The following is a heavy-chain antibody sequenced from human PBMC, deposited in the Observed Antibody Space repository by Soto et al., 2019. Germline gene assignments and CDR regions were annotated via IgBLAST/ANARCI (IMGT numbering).Heavy chain of an antibody. CDR1: GFTLNTFA. CDR3: ANDPITMIVVGNFDY. CDR2: ISSSGDST. Sequence: EVQLSEAGGGLVQPGGSLRLSCAASGFTLNTFAMHWVRQAPGKGLEWVSAISSSGDSTYYADSVKGRFTISRHNSKNTLYLQMNSLRAEDTDVYYCANDPITMIVVGNFDYWGQGTLVTVSS. J-gene: IGHJ4*02. D-gene: IGHD3-22*01. V-gene: IGHV3-23*01.